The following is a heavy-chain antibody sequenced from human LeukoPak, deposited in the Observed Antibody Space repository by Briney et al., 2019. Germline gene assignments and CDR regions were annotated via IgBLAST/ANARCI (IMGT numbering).Heavy chain of an antibody. J-gene: IGHJ4*02. CDR2: IYSGGST. D-gene: IGHD6-13*01. CDR3: ARAATLAGPFDY. Sequence: PGGSLRLSCAASGFIVSSDYMSWVRQAPGKGLEWVSTIYSGGSTYYADSVKGRFTISRDNSQNTLYLQMNSLGAEDTAVYYCARAATLAGPFDYWGQGTLVTVSA. V-gene: IGHV3-53*01. CDR1: GFIVSSDY.